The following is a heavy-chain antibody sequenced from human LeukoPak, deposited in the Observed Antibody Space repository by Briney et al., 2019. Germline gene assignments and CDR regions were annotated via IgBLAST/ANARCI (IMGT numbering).Heavy chain of an antibody. D-gene: IGHD5-18*01. CDR2: ISSSGSTI. Sequence: GGSLRLSCAASGFTFSSYEMNWVRQAPGKGLEWVSYISSSGSTIYYADSVKGRFTISRGNSKNTLYLQMNSLRAEDTAVYYCAKDSDTAMVYYYYYMDVWGKGTTVTISS. V-gene: IGHV3-48*03. CDR1: GFTFSSYE. CDR3: AKDSDTAMVYYYYYMDV. J-gene: IGHJ6*03.